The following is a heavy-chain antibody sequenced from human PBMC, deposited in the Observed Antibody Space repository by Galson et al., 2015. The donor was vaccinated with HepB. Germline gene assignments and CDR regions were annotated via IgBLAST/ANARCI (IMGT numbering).Heavy chain of an antibody. CDR3: AKEGAEVGHPKFDS. CDR2: IHGNGDYT. D-gene: IGHD3/OR15-3a*01. Sequence: SLRLSCAASGFTFKNYGMSWVRQAPGKGLEWVSGIHGNGDYTYDVESGKGRFTIPRENSKNNLFLQMNSLRVDDTAIYYCAKEGAEVGHPKFDSWGQGIQVTVSS. V-gene: IGHV3-23*01. CDR1: GFTFKNYG. J-gene: IGHJ4*02.